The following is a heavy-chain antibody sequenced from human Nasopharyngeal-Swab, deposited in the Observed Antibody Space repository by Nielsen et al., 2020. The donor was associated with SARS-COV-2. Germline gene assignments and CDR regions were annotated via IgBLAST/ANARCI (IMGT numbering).Heavy chain of an antibody. D-gene: IGHD6-13*01. CDR1: GGSFSSGSYY. CDR3: ARDRGGAAAGKRPYYFDY. CDR2: IYYSGST. J-gene: IGHJ4*02. V-gene: IGHV4-61*01. Sequence: SETLSLTCTVSGGSFSSGSYYWSWIRQSPGKGLEWIGYIYYSGSTNYNPSLKSRVTISVDTSKNQFSLKLSSVTAADTAVYYCARDRGGAAAGKRPYYFDYWGQGTLVTVSS.